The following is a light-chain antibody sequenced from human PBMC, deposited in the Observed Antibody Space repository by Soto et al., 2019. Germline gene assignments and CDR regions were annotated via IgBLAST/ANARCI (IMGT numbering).Light chain of an antibody. V-gene: IGLV2-14*01. Sequence: QSALTQPASVSGSPGQSITISCTGSSSDVGNYNYVSWYQQHPGKAPKLIIYEVSNRPSGVSTRFSGSKSGNTASLTISGLQAEDEADYYCSSYTSSGTLVLFAGGTKVTVL. CDR1: SSDVGNYNY. CDR2: EVS. CDR3: SSYTSSGTLVL. J-gene: IGLJ2*01.